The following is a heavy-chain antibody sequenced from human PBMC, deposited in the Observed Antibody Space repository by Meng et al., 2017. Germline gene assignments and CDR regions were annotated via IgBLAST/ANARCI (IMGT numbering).Heavy chain of an antibody. Sequence: SETLSLTCAVYGGSFSGYYWSWIRQPPGKGLEWIGEINHSGSTNYNPSLKSRVTISVDTSKNQFSLKLSSVTAADTAVYYCARDRIRGYMDYWGQGTLVTVSS. V-gene: IGHV4-34*01. CDR3: ARDRIRGYMDY. CDR1: GGSFSGYY. D-gene: IGHD1-14*01. J-gene: IGHJ4*02. CDR2: INHSGST.